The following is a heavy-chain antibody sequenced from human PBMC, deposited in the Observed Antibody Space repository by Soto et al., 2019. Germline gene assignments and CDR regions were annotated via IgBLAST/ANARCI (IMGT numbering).Heavy chain of an antibody. V-gene: IGHV3-13*01. CDR2: IGTAGDT. CDR1: GFTFSSYD. CDR3: ARDGRYCTNGVCYRGAFEI. Sequence: EVQLVESGGGLVQPGGSLRLSCAASGFTFSSYDMHWVRQATGKGLEWVSAIGTAGDTYYPGSVKGRFTISRENAKNSLYLQMKSLSDGDTAVYYCARDGRYCTNGVCYRGAFEIWGQRTMVTVSS. D-gene: IGHD2-8*01. J-gene: IGHJ3*02.